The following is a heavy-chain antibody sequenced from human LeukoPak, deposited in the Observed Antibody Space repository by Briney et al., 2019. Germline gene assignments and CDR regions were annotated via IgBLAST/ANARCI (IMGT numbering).Heavy chain of an antibody. V-gene: IGHV3-21*01. CDR1: GFTFSSYS. Sequence: GGSLRLSCAASGFTFSSYSMNWVRQAPGEGLEWVSSISSSSSYIYYADSVKGRFTISRDNAKNSLYPQMNSLRAEDTAVYYCARESGYSYGSNYYYYGMDVWGQGTTVTVSS. CDR2: ISSSSSYI. J-gene: IGHJ6*02. CDR3: ARESGYSYGSNYYYYGMDV. D-gene: IGHD5-18*01.